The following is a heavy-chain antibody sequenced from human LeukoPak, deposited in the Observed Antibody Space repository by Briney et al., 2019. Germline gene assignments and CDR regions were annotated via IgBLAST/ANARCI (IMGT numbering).Heavy chain of an antibody. D-gene: IGHD2-21*02. CDR2: ISNGNT. V-gene: IGHV3-23*01. Sequence: LSGGSLRLSCAASGFPFSNHAMSWVRQPPGKGLEWVSAISNGNTYYAVSVRGRFTIPRDDSKNMVYLQMNSLRDEDTALYYCVREAGYCASVCLKSNWFDPWGQGTLVTVSS. CDR1: GFPFSNHA. J-gene: IGHJ5*02. CDR3: VREAGYCASVCLKSNWFDP.